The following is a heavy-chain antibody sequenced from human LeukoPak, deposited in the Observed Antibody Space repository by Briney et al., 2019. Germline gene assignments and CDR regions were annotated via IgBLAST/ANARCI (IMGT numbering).Heavy chain of an antibody. Sequence: ASVKVSCMASGYTLTSYAMHWVRQAPGQRLEWMGWINAGNGNTKYSQKFQGRVTITRDTSASTAYMELSSLRSEDTAVYYCARNQIPGTAAAGSYGMDVWGQGTTVTVSS. CDR2: INAGNGNT. D-gene: IGHD6-13*01. V-gene: IGHV1-3*01. J-gene: IGHJ6*02. CDR1: GYTLTSYA. CDR3: ARNQIPGTAAAGSYGMDV.